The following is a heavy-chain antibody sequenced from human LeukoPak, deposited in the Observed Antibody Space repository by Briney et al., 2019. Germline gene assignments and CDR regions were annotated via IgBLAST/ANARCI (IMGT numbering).Heavy chain of an antibody. J-gene: IGHJ4*02. CDR3: AGLDSYGSGFDY. D-gene: IGHD5-18*01. CDR1: GYSFTSYW. Sequence: GESLKISCKGSGYSFTSYWIGWVRQMPGKGLEGMGIIYPSDSDTRYSPSFQGQVTISADKSISTAYLQWSSLKASDTAMEIYAGLDSYGSGFDYWGQGTLVTVSS. V-gene: IGHV5-51*03. CDR2: IYPSDSDT.